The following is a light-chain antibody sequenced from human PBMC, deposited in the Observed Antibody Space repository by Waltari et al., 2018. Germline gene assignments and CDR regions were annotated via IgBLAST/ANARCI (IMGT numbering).Light chain of an antibody. J-gene: IGKJ2*01. CDR2: GAS. CDR3: QQHGTSPFT. V-gene: IGKV3-20*01. CDR1: QSVSSSY. Sequence: EIVLTQSPGTLSLSPGERATLSCRASQSVSSSYLAWYQQKPGQAPRLLIYGASSRAPGIPDRISGSGSGTDFTLTLSSLEPEDFAVYYCQQHGTSPFTFGQGTKVEIK.